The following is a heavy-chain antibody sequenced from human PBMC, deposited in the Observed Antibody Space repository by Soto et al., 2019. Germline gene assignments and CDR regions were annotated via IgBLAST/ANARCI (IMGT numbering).Heavy chain of an antibody. J-gene: IGHJ6*02. CDR2: ISTSSSAI. CDR3: ARDGADYDILTGYYDYYYHGMDV. Sequence: GSLRLSCVASGFAFRSYGMNWVRQAPGKGLEWVSSISTSSSAIYYTDSVKGRFTISRDNARNSLYLQMKSLRAEDTAVYFCARDGADYDILTGYYDYYYHGMDVWGQGTTVTVSS. V-gene: IGHV3-21*06. CDR1: GFAFRSYG. D-gene: IGHD3-9*01.